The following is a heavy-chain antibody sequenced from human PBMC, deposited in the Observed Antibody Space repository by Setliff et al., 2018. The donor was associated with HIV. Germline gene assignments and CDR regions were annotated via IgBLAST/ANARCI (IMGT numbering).Heavy chain of an antibody. CDR3: ARDPRRGTSPFDS. CDR1: GIRVSLNY. CDR2: IHSGGDT. V-gene: IGHV3-66*02. D-gene: IGHD1-1*01. J-gene: IGHJ5*01. Sequence: PGGSLRLSCALSGIRVSLNYMGWVRQAPGKGLEWVSVIHSGGDTYYADSVKGRFTISRDDSNNTLDLQMNSLRGEDTAVYYCARDPRRGTSPFDSWGQGTLVTVSS.